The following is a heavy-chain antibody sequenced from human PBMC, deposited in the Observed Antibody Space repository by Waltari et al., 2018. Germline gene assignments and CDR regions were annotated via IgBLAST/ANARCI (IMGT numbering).Heavy chain of an antibody. V-gene: IGHV3-23*01. CDR1: GFTFSSYA. CDR3: AKDLWGTMVRGVIGAYYFDY. J-gene: IGHJ4*02. Sequence: EVQLLESGGGLVQPGGSLRLSCAASGFTFSSYAMSWVRQAPGKGLEWVSAIRGIGGSTYYADSVKGRFTISRDNSKNTLYLQMNSLRAEDTAVYYCAKDLWGTMVRGVIGAYYFDYWGQGTLVTVSS. D-gene: IGHD3-10*01. CDR2: IRGIGGST.